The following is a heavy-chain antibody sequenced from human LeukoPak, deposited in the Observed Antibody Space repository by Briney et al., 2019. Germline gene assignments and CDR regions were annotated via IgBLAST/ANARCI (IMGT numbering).Heavy chain of an antibody. D-gene: IGHD3-22*01. CDR2: IWYDGSNK. CDR3: ARENYDSSGYYLYYFDY. CDR1: GFTFSSYG. J-gene: IGHJ4*02. V-gene: IGHV3-33*01. Sequence: GGSLRLSCAASGFTFSSYGMHWVRQAPGKGLEWVAVIWYDGSNKYYADSVKGRFTISRDNSKNTLYLQMNSLRAEDTAVYYCARENYDSSGYYLYYFDYWGQGTLVTVSS.